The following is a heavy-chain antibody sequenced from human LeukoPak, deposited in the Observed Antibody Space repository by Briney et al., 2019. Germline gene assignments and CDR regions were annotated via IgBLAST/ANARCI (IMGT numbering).Heavy chain of an antibody. D-gene: IGHD3-10*01. CDR1: GYTFTSYY. V-gene: IGHV1-46*01. Sequence: ASVKVSCKASGYTFTSYYMHWVRQAPGQGLEWMGIINPSGRSTSYAQKFQGRVTMTRDTSTSTVYMELSSLRSEDTAVYYCARDITMLRYGMDVWGQGTTVTVSS. CDR2: INPSGRST. J-gene: IGHJ6*02. CDR3: ARDITMLRYGMDV.